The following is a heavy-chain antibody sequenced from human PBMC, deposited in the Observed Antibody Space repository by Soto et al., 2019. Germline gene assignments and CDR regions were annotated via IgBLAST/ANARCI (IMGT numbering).Heavy chain of an antibody. CDR2: IYYSGST. CDR3: ARSGKNVVNSWFDP. D-gene: IGHD2-15*01. Sequence: PSETLSLTCTVSGGSISSGGYYWSWIRQHPGKGLEWIGYIYYSGSTYYNPSLKSRVTISVDTSKNQFSLKLSSVTAADTAVYYCARSGKNVVNSWFDPWGQGTLVTVSS. J-gene: IGHJ5*02. V-gene: IGHV4-31*03. CDR1: GGSISSGGYY.